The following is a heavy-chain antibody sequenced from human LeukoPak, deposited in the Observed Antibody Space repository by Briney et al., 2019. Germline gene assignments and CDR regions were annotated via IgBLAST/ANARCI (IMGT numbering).Heavy chain of an antibody. CDR1: GGSISSGGYY. CDR3: AREGESERWLQFDV. CDR2: IYYSGST. Sequence: PSETLSLTCTVSGGSISSGGYYWSWIRQPPGKGLEWIGYIYYSGSTNYNPSLKSRVTISVDTSKNQFSLKLSSVTAADTAVYYCAREGESERWLQFDVWGQGTTVTVSS. J-gene: IGHJ6*02. D-gene: IGHD5-24*01. V-gene: IGHV4-61*08.